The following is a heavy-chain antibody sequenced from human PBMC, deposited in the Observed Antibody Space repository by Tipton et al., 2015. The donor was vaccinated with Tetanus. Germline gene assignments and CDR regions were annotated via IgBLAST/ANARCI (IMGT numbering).Heavy chain of an antibody. CDR1: GFTFSNAW. V-gene: IGHV3-15*01. J-gene: IGHJ6*02. D-gene: IGHD6-6*01. Sequence: SLRLSCAASGFTFSNAWMSWVRQAPGKGLEWVGRIKSKTDGGTTDYAAPVKGRFTISRDDSKNTLYLQMNSLKTEDTAVYYCTTLALSFNYGMDVWGQGTTVTVSS. CDR2: IKSKTDGGTT. CDR3: TTLALSFNYGMDV.